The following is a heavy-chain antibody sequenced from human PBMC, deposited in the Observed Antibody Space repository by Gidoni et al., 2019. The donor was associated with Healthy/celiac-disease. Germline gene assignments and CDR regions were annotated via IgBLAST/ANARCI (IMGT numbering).Heavy chain of an antibody. Sequence: KGLEWMGIIYPGDSDTRYSPSFQGQVTISADKSISTAYLQWSSLKASDTAMYYCASTDYYGMDVWGQGTTVTVSS. V-gene: IGHV5-51*01. D-gene: IGHD4-17*01. CDR3: ASTDYYGMDV. CDR2: IYPGDSDT. J-gene: IGHJ6*02.